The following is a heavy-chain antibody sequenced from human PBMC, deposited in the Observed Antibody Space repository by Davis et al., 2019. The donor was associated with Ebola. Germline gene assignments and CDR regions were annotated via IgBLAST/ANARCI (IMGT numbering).Heavy chain of an antibody. CDR2: TYYSSKWYN. Sequence: HSQTLSLTCAISGDSVSGNSGAWNWIRQSPSRGLEWLGRTYYSSKWYNDYAASVKSRITINPDTSKNQFSLHLNSVAPEDTAVYYCARVKVSTPNYYYMDVWGQGTTVTVSS. D-gene: IGHD5/OR15-5a*01. CDR1: GDSVSGNSGA. J-gene: IGHJ6*02. CDR3: ARVKVSTPNYYYMDV. V-gene: IGHV6-1*01.